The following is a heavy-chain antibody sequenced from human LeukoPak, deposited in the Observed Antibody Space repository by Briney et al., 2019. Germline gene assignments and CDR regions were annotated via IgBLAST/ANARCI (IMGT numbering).Heavy chain of an antibody. CDR2: ITEFGGST. Sequence: GGSLRLSCAASGFTFNTYGMNWVRQAPGKGLGWVSSITEFGGSTYYADSVRGRFTVSRDNFKNTLYLQMNSLRAEDTAVYYCAKDLYSGSYYPFDYWGQGTLVTVSS. CDR3: AKDLYSGSYYPFDY. V-gene: IGHV3-23*01. CDR1: GFTFNTYG. J-gene: IGHJ4*02. D-gene: IGHD1-26*01.